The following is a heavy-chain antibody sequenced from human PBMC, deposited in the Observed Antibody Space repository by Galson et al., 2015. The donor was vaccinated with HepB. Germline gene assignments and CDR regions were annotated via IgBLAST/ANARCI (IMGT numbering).Heavy chain of an antibody. J-gene: IGHJ4*02. CDR3: AREGETGGGMDY. CDR2: INHSGST. D-gene: IGHD2-15*01. CDR1: GGSFSGYY. V-gene: IGHV4-34*01. Sequence: SETLSLTCAVYGGSFSGYYWSWIRQPPGKGLEWIGEINHSGSTNYNPSLKSRVTISVDTSKNQFSLKLSSVTAADTAVYYCAREGETGGGMDYWGQGTLVTVSS.